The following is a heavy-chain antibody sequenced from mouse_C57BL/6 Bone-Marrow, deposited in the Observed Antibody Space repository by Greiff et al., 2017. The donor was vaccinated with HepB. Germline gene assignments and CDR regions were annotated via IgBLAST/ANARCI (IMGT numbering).Heavy chain of an antibody. CDR1: GYTFTDYY. J-gene: IGHJ4*01. CDR2: INPNNGGT. V-gene: IGHV1-26*01. Sequence: EVQLQQSGPELVKPGASVKISCKASGYTFTDYYMNWVKQSHGKSLEWIGDINPNNGGTSYNQKFKGKATLTVDKSSSTAYMGLRSLTSEDSAVYYCARAYYYGSRLYSMDYWGQGTSVTVS. D-gene: IGHD1-1*01. CDR3: ARAYYYGSRLYSMDY.